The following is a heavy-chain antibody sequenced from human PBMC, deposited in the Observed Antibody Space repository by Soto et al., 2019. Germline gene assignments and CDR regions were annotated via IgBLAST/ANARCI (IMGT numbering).Heavy chain of an antibody. CDR2: IIPSGGST. CDR1: GYTFTSYY. D-gene: IGHD2-2*01. CDR3: ARRDCISSRTSCHFQH. V-gene: IGHV1-46*01. Sequence: QMQLVQSGAEVKTPGASVKVSCTASGYTFTSYYIHWVRQAPGQGLEWMGIIIPSGGSTTYAQKFQGRVTLPRDTSTSTVYMELSSLTSEDTAVYYCARRDCISSRTSCHFQHWGQGTLVTVSS. J-gene: IGHJ1*01.